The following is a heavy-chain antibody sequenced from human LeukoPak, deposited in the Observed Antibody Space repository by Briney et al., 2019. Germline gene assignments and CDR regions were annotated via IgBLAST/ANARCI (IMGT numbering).Heavy chain of an antibody. V-gene: IGHV3-53*01. Sequence: GGSLRLSCAASGLTVSSKYMSWVRQAPGQGLEWVSVIYNNGNTHYADSVKGRFTISRDNSKNTLYLQMSSLRAEDTAVYYCARVGGDQVGYWGQGTLVTVSS. J-gene: IGHJ4*02. CDR3: ARVGGDQVGY. CDR2: IYNNGNT. D-gene: IGHD4-17*01. CDR1: GLTVSSKY.